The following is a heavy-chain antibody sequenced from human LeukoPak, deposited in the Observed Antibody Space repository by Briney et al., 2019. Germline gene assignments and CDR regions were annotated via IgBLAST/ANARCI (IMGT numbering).Heavy chain of an antibody. V-gene: IGHV1-18*01. CDR3: ARHYSDSSGYFNYFDY. CDR1: GYTFTNYG. D-gene: IGHD3-22*01. Sequence: ASAKVSCKASGYTFTNYGITWLRQAPGLGLEWMGWISTYYGNTNYAQMFQGRVTMTTDTSTSTAYMELSSLRSDDAAVYYCARHYSDSSGYFNYFDYWGQGTQVTVSS. J-gene: IGHJ4*02. CDR2: ISTYYGNT.